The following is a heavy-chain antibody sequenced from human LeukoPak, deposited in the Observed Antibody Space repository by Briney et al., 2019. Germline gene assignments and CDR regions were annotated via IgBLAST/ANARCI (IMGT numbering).Heavy chain of an antibody. D-gene: IGHD3-22*01. CDR3: ARMMTDFDGSGHDIQRGAFDI. V-gene: IGHV3-30*04. CDR2: ISYDGRYQ. CDR1: GFTFNRYR. J-gene: IGHJ3*02. Sequence: AGGSLRLSCAASGFTFNRYRLHWVRQAPGKGLEWVAVISYDGRYQFYADSVKGRFTVSRDNSKNTLSLQMNSLRAEDTAVYHCARMMTDFDGSGHDIQRGAFDIWGQGTMVTVS.